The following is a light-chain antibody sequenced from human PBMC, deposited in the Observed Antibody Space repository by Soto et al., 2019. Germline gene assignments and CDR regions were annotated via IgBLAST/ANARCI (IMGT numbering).Light chain of an antibody. CDR3: QQYSSSPLT. J-gene: IGKJ4*01. CDR1: QNIGTY. Sequence: DLQMTQSPASLSASVGDRVTVTCRASQNIGTYLNWYQQQPGKAPKLLIYAASTLQSGVPSRFSGSGSGTDFTLTISRLEPEDFAVYYCQQYSSSPLTFGGGTKVEIK. V-gene: IGKV1-39*01. CDR2: AAS.